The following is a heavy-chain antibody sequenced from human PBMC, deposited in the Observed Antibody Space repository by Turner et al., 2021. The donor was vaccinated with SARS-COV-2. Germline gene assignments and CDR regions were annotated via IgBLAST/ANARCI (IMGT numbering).Heavy chain of an antibody. V-gene: IGHV1-69*04. CDR2: IIPILGIA. J-gene: IGHJ4*02. CDR3: ARINSGGFDY. D-gene: IGHD3-10*01. Sequence: QVQLVQSGAEVKKPGSSVKVSCKASVGTFSSYPTTWGRQAPGQGLEWMGRIIPILGIANYAQKFQGRVTITADKSTSTAYMELSSLRSEDTAVYYCARINSGGFDYWGRGTLVTVSS. CDR1: VGTFSSYP.